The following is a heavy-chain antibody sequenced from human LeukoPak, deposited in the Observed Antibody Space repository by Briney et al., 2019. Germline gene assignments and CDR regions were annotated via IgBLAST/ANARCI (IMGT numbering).Heavy chain of an antibody. V-gene: IGHV4-34*01. J-gene: IGHJ4*02. CDR3: ARELRYSSGPVGY. Sequence: PSETLSLTCAVYGGSFSGYYWSWIRQPPGKGLEWIGEINHSGSTNYNPSLKSRVTISVDTSKNQFSLKLSSVTAADTAVYYCARELRYSSGPVGYWGQGTLVTVSS. CDR2: INHSGST. CDR1: GGSFSGYY. D-gene: IGHD6-19*01.